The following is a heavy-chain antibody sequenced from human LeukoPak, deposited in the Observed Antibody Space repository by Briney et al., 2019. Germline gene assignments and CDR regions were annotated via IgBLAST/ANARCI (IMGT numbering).Heavy chain of an antibody. CDR2: INPSGSST. CDR3: ARVRDYYGSGSYGVWYYYYYMDV. J-gene: IGHJ6*03. V-gene: IGHV1-46*01. D-gene: IGHD3-10*01. CDR1: GYTFTSNY. Sequence: ASVKVSCKAFGYTFTSNYMHWVRQAPGQGLEWMGLINPSGSSTLYAQKFQGRVTITADESTSTAYMELSSLRSEDTAVYYCARVRDYYGSGSYGVWYYYYYMDVWGKGTTVTISS.